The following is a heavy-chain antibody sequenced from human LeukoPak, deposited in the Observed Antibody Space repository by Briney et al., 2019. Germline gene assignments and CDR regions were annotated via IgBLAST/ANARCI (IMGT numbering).Heavy chain of an antibody. Sequence: GGSLRLSCAASGFTFSSYSMNWVRQAPGKGLEWVSSISSSSSYIYYADPVKGRFTISRDNAKNSLYLQMTSLRVEDTAVYYCARGDSGYDSYFRFDYWGQGTLVTVSS. V-gene: IGHV3-21*06. D-gene: IGHD5-12*01. CDR1: GFTFSSYS. CDR3: ARGDSGYDSYFRFDY. CDR2: ISSSSSYI. J-gene: IGHJ4*02.